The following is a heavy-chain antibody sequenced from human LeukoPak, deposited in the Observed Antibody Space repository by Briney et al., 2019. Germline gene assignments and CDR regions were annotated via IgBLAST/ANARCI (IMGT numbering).Heavy chain of an antibody. Sequence: ASVKVSCKASGYTFTGYYMHWVRQAPGQGLEWMGWINPNSGGTNYAQKFQGRVTMTRDTSISTAYMELSRLRSDDTAVYYCARESAGYSSSWQPYNWFDPWGQGTLVTVSS. CDR3: ARESAGYSSSWQPYNWFDP. D-gene: IGHD6-13*01. V-gene: IGHV1-2*02. CDR2: INPNSGGT. CDR1: GYTFTGYY. J-gene: IGHJ5*02.